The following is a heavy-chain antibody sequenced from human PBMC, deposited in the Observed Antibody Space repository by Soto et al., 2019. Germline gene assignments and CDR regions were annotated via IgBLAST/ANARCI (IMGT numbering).Heavy chain of an antibody. Sequence: QVQLQQWGAGLLKPSETLSLICAVYGGSFSGYYWSWIRQPPGKGLEWIGEINHSGSTNYNPSLKSRVTISVDTSKHQCPLRLSSVTAADTAVDYCARGFSAAGGWGVDYWGQVTLVTVSS. V-gene: IGHV4-34*01. D-gene: IGHD1-26*01. J-gene: IGHJ4*02. CDR1: GGSFSGYY. CDR3: ARGFSAAGGWGVDY. CDR2: INHSGST.